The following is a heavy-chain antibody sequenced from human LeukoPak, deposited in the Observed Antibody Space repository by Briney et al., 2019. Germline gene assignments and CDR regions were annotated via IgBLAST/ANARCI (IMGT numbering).Heavy chain of an antibody. Sequence: SETLSLTCAGYGGSSSGYYWSWIRQPPGKGLEWIGEINHSGSTNYNPSLKSRVTISVDTSKNQFSLKLSSVTAADTAVYYCARLNVSRYYFDYWGQGTLVTVSS. CDR3: ARLNVSRYYFDY. CDR2: INHSGST. J-gene: IGHJ4*02. D-gene: IGHD1-1*01. V-gene: IGHV4-34*01. CDR1: GGSSSGYY.